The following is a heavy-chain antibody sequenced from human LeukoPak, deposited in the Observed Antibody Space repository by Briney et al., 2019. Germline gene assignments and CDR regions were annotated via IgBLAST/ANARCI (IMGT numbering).Heavy chain of an antibody. V-gene: IGHV1-2*02. CDR1: GYTFTGYY. CDR3: ARSSGYYSSLFYMHV. CDR2: INPNSGGT. Sequence: ASVKVSCKASGYTFTGYYMHWVRQAPGQGLEWMGWINPNSGGTNYAQKFQGRVTVTSDMSTSTVYMELSSLRSEDTAVYYCARSSGYYSSLFYMHVWGKGTTVTVSS. J-gene: IGHJ6*03. D-gene: IGHD3-22*01.